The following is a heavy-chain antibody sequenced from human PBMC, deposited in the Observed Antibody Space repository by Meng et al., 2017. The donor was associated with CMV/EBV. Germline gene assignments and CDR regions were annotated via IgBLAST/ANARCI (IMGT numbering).Heavy chain of an antibody. D-gene: IGHD3-10*01. CDR2: ISSSSSYI. CDR1: GFTFSSYN. CDR3: AREPTYYYGSGIYGYYYYGMDV. V-gene: IGHV3-21*01. J-gene: IGHJ6*02. Sequence: GESLKISCAASGFTFSSYNMNWVRQAPGKGLEWVSSISSSSSYIYYADSVKGRFTISRDNAKNSLHLQMNSLRAEDTAVYYCAREPTYYYGSGIYGYYYYGMDVWGQGTTVTVSS.